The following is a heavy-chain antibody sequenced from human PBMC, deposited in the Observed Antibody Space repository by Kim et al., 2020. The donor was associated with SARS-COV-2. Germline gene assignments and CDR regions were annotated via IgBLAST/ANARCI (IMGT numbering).Heavy chain of an antibody. CDR1: GGSISSSSYY. V-gene: IGHV4-39*01. Sequence: SETLSLTCTVSGGSISSSSYYWGWIRQPPGKGLEWIGSIYYSGSTYYNPSLKSRVTISVDTSKNQFSLKLSSVTAADTAVYYCARPVRNSGWYNYFDYWGQGTLVTVSS. CDR3: ARPVRNSGWYNYFDY. J-gene: IGHJ4*02. CDR2: IYYSGST. D-gene: IGHD6-19*01.